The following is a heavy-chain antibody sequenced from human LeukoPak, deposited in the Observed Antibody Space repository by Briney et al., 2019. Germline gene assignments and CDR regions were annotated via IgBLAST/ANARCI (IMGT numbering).Heavy chain of an antibody. V-gene: IGHV3-49*04. CDR2: IRSKAYGGTT. J-gene: IGHJ4*02. Sequence: GGSLRLSCTASGFTFGVYAMSWVRQAPGKGLEWVGFIRSKAYGGTTEYAASVKGRFTISRDDSKSIAYLQMNSLKTEDTAVYYCTRDAFGYCSGGSCRETSYFDYWGQGTLVTVSS. CDR1: GFTFGVYA. D-gene: IGHD2-15*01. CDR3: TRDAFGYCSGGSCRETSYFDY.